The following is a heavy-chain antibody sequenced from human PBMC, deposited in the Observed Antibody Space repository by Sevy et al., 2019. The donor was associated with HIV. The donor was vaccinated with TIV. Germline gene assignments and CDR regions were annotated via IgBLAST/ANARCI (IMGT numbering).Heavy chain of an antibody. Sequence: ASVKVSCKASGYTFTGYYMHWVRQAPGQGLEWMGWINPNRGGTNYAQKFQGRVTMTRDTSISTAYMELGRLRSDETAVYYCARDLYDSSGYLLFDYWGQGTLVTVSS. V-gene: IGHV1-2*02. CDR3: ARDLYDSSGYLLFDY. D-gene: IGHD3-22*01. CDR2: INPNRGGT. CDR1: GYTFTGYY. J-gene: IGHJ4*02.